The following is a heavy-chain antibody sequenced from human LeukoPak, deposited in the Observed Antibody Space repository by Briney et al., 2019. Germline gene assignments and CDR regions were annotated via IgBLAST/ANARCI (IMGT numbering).Heavy chain of an antibody. Sequence: PGGSLRLSCVASGFPFISYWMTWVRPAPGEGLEGVANIKQDGSKKSYVDSVKGRFTISRDNAKNSLYLQMNSLRAEDTAIYYCTRVGYIDEGIDYWGQGTLVTVSS. J-gene: IGHJ4*02. CDR3: TRVGYIDEGIDY. V-gene: IGHV3-7*04. CDR2: IKQDGSKK. CDR1: GFPFISYW. D-gene: IGHD5-24*01.